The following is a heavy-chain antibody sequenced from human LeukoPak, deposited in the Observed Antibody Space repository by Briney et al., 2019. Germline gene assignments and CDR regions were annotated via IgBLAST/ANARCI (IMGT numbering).Heavy chain of an antibody. Sequence: GGSLRLSCAASAFTFSNYCMTGVRQAPGKGGGWGANIKQDGSEKYYVDSVKGRFTISRDNAKNSLYLQMNSLRAEDTAVYYCARDFHSYGSPFDYWGQGTLVTVSS. CDR3: ARDFHSYGSPFDY. D-gene: IGHD3-10*01. CDR1: AFTFSNYC. J-gene: IGHJ4*02. CDR2: IKQDGSEK. V-gene: IGHV3-7*01.